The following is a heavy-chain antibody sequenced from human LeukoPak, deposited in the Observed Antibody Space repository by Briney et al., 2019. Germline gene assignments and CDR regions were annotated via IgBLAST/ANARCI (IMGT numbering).Heavy chain of an antibody. CDR3: ARVSRGQHY. CDR1: GFTFGSYS. V-gene: IGHV3-64*02. D-gene: IGHD5-24*01. CDR2: ITGDGHNT. Sequence: GGSLRLSCAASGFTFGSYSMHWVRQPPGIGLEYVSAITGDGHNTFYADSEMGIFTFSSDNSKNTLYLQNCSLRPEDMALYYCARVSRGQHYWGRGVLL. J-gene: IGHJ4*02.